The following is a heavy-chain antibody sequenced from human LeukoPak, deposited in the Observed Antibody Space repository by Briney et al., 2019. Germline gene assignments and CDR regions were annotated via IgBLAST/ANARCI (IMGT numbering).Heavy chain of an antibody. CDR1: GGSISSGGYS. CDR3: ARRYSSSFDP. D-gene: IGHD6-6*01. V-gene: IGHV4-39*06. CDR2: IYYSGST. Sequence: PSETLSLTCAVSGGSISSGGYSWSWIRQPPGKGLEWIGSIYYSGSTYYNPSLKSRVTISVDTSKNQFPLKLSSVTAADTAVYYCARRYSSSFDPWGQGTLVTVSS. J-gene: IGHJ5*02.